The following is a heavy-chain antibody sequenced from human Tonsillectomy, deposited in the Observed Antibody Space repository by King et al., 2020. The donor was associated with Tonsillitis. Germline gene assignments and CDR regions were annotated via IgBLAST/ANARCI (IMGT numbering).Heavy chain of an antibody. CDR1: GGSFSGYY. V-gene: IGHV4-34*01. CDR3: ANLYSNWVDY. J-gene: IGHJ5*01. CDR2: INHSGNT. Sequence: VQLQQWGAGLLKPSETLSLTCAVYGGSFSGYYWSWIRQPPGKGLEWIGEINHSGNTNYNPSLKSRVTISVDTSKNQFSLKLSSVTAADTAVYYCANLYSNWVDYWGQGTLVTVSS. D-gene: IGHD2-8*01.